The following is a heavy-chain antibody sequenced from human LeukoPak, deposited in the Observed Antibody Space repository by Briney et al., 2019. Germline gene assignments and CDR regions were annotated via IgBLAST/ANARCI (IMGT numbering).Heavy chain of an antibody. Sequence: SETLSLTCTVSGGSISRYYWSWIRQPPGKGLEWIGYISYSGSTKYNPSLMSRVTISVDTSKNQFSLKLSSATAADTAVYYCARHDYYHFDYWGQGTVVTVSS. CDR1: GGSISRYY. V-gene: IGHV4-59*01. CDR3: ARHDYYHFDY. J-gene: IGHJ4*02. CDR2: ISYSGST. D-gene: IGHD3-16*01.